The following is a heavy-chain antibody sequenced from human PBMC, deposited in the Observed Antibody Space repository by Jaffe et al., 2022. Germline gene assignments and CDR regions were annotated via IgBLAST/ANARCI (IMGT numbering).Heavy chain of an antibody. J-gene: IGHJ3*02. CDR2: IYYSGST. CDR3: AREGSDYPDAFDI. Sequence: QVQLQESGPGLVKPSETLSLTCTVSGGSISSYYWSWIRQPPGKGLEWIGYIYYSGSTNYNPSLKSRVTISVDTSKNQFSLKLSSVTAADTAVYYCAREGSDYPDAFDIWGQGTMVTVSS. CDR1: GGSISSYY. V-gene: IGHV4-59*01. D-gene: IGHD4-17*01.